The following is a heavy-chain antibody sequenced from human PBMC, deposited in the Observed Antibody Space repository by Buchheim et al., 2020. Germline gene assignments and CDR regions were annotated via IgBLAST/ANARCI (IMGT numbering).Heavy chain of an antibody. CDR2: INHSEST. J-gene: IGHJ4*02. D-gene: IGHD3-22*01. V-gene: IGHV4-34*01. Sequence: QVQLQQWGAGLLKPSETLSLTCAVYGGSFSGYYWSWIRQPPGKGLEWIGEINHSESTNYNPSLKSRVSISVDTSKNQFSLKLSSVTAADTAVYYCARVFGKDSSTYYVSYWGRGTL. CDR3: ARVFGKDSSTYYVSY. CDR1: GGSFSGYY.